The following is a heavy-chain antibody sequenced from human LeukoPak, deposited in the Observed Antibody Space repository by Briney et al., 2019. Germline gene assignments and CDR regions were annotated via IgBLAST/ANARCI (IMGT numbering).Heavy chain of an antibody. Sequence: GGSLRLSCAASGFTFSSYARSWVRQAPGKGLEWVSAISGSAYSTYYADSVKGRFTISRDNSKNTLYLQMNSLRAEDTAVYYCAKNIWTEMATIYYYMDVWGKGTTVTVSS. V-gene: IGHV3-23*01. CDR2: ISGSAYST. CDR3: AKNIWTEMATIYYYMDV. J-gene: IGHJ6*03. CDR1: GFTFSSYA. D-gene: IGHD5-24*01.